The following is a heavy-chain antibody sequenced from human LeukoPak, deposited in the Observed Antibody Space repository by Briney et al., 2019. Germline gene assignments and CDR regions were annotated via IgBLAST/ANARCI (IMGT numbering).Heavy chain of an antibody. Sequence: GGSLRLSCTASGFPFIEYSMNWVRQAPGKGLEWVAVISYDGSNKYYADSVKGRFTISRDNSKNTLYLQMNSLRAEDTAVYYCATLPIVVVPAAYFDYWGQGTLVTVSS. V-gene: IGHV3-30*03. D-gene: IGHD2-2*01. CDR3: ATLPIVVVPAAYFDY. J-gene: IGHJ4*02. CDR1: GFPFIEYS. CDR2: ISYDGSNK.